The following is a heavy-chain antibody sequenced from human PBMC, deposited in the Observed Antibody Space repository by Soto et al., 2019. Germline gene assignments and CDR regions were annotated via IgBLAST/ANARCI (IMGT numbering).Heavy chain of an antibody. Sequence: EVQLVQSGGGLVKPGESLRLSCAASGFSFGSYILNWVRQAPGKGLEWGSSITTSGGSRYYADSVRGRFTISRDNAKNELYLEMNSLRADDTAVYYCARSTTSGDVWGQGTTVTVSS. CDR1: GFSFGSYI. D-gene: IGHD2-2*01. V-gene: IGHV3-21*01. J-gene: IGHJ6*02. CDR3: ARSTTSGDV. CDR2: ITTSGGSR.